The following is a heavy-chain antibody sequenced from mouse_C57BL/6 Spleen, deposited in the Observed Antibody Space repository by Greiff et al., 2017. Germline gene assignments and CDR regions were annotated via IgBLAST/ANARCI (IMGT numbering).Heavy chain of an antibody. CDR1: GYTFTSYW. V-gene: IGHV1-59*01. CDR3: ARRGLGGLAY. D-gene: IGHD3-1*01. CDR2: IDPSDSYT. J-gene: IGHJ3*01. Sequence: QVQLQQPGAELVRPGTSVKLSCKASGYTFTSYWMHWVKQRPGQGLEWIGVIDPSDSYTNYNQKFKGKSTLTVDKSSSTAYMQLSSLTSEDSAVYYCARRGLGGLAYWGQGTLVTVSA.